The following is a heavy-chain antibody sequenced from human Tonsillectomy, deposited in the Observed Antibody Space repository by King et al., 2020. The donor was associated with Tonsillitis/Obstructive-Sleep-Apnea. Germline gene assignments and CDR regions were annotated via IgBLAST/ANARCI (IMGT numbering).Heavy chain of an antibody. J-gene: IGHJ6*03. V-gene: IGHV4-39*01. CDR3: VRPVVGVEYSSSVDYYYYMDV. Sequence: QLQESGPGLVKPSETLSLTCTVSGGSISSSSYYWGWIRQPPGKGLEWIGSIYYSGSTYYNPSLKSRVTISVDTSKNQFSLKLSSVTAADTAVYYCVRPVVGVEYSSSVDYYYYMDVWGKGTTVTVSS. CDR1: GGSISSSSYY. D-gene: IGHD6-6*01. CDR2: IYYSGST.